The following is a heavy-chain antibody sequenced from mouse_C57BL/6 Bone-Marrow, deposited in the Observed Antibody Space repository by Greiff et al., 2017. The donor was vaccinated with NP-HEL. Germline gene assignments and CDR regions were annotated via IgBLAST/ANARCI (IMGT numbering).Heavy chain of an antibody. D-gene: IGHD1-1*01. CDR3: TRTKDYYGSSYAAWFAY. V-gene: IGHV1-5*01. Sequence: VQLQQSGTVLARPGASVKMSCKTSGYTFTSYWMHWVKQRPGKGLEWIGAIYPGNSDTSYNQKFKGKAKLTAVTSASTAYMELSSLTNEDSAVYYCTRTKDYYGSSYAAWFAYWGQGTLVTVSA. CDR2: IYPGNSDT. J-gene: IGHJ3*01. CDR1: GYTFTSYW.